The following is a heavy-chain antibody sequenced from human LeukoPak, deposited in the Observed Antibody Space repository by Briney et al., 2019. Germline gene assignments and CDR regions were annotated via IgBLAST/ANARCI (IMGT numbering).Heavy chain of an antibody. V-gene: IGHV3-7*01. D-gene: IGHD4-11*01. J-gene: IGHJ4*02. CDR3: ARDRESESDSEGDY. Sequence: PGGSLRLSCSASGFTFSRFWMSWVRQAPGKGLEYVALIKQGGSEIYHMDSVKGRFTISRDDATNSLYLQMNSLRVEDTALYYCARDRESESDSEGDYWGQGTLDTVSS. CDR2: IKQGGSEI. CDR1: GFTFSRFW.